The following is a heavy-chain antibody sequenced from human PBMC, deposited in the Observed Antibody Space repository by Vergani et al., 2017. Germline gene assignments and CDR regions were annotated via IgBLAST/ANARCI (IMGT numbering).Heavy chain of an antibody. CDR3: ARMTTVTRYYFDY. Sequence: QVQLQESGPGLVKPSQTLSLTCTVSGGSISSGGYYWSWIRQHPGKGLEWIGYIDYSGSTYYNPSLKGLVTISVDTSKNQFSLKLSSVTAADTAVYYCARMTTVTRYYFDYWGQGTLVTVSS. V-gene: IGHV4-31*01. CDR2: IDYSGST. CDR1: GGSISSGGYY. J-gene: IGHJ4*02. D-gene: IGHD4-17*01.